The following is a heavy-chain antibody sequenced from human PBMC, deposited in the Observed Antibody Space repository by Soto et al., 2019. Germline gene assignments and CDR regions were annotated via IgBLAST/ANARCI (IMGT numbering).Heavy chain of an antibody. CDR2: MNPNSGNT. V-gene: IGHV1-8*01. D-gene: IGHD6-6*01. Sequence: ASVKVSCKASGYTFTSYDINWVRQATGQGLEWMGWMNPNSGNTGYAQKFQGRVTMTRNTSISTAYMELSSLRSEDTAVYYCARSDLEYSSSSGDAFDIWGQGTMVTVSS. CDR3: ARSDLEYSSSSGDAFDI. J-gene: IGHJ3*02. CDR1: GYTFTSYD.